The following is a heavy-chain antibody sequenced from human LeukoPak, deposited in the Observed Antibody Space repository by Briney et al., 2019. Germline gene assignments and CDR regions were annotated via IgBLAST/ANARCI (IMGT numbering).Heavy chain of an antibody. V-gene: IGHV3-33*02. D-gene: IGHD5-18*01. CDR3: ARAPRGYSSYYFDY. J-gene: IGHJ4*02. Sequence: GGSLRLSCAASGFTFSNYGMHWVRQAPGKGLEWVAAIWYDGSNKYYADSVKGRFTISRDNPTNTLFLQMNSLRAKDTAVYYCARAPRGYSSYYFDYWGQGILVTVSS. CDR2: IWYDGSNK. CDR1: GFTFSNYG.